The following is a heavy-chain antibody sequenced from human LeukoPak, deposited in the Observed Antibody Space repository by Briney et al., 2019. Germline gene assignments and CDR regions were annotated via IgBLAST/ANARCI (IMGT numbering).Heavy chain of an antibody. CDR3: AKDLHFDWLLFDY. CDR2: ISGSGGST. J-gene: IGHJ4*02. D-gene: IGHD3-9*01. CDR1: GFTFSSYA. V-gene: IGHV3-23*01. Sequence: GGSLRLSCAASGFTFSSYAMSWVRHAPGKGLEWVSAISGSGGSTYYADSVKGRFTISRDNSKNTLYLQMNSLRAEDTAVYYCAKDLHFDWLLFDYWGQGTLVTVSS.